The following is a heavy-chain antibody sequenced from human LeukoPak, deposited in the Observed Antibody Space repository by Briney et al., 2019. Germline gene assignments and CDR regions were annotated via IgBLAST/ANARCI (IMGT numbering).Heavy chain of an antibody. D-gene: IGHD2-15*01. CDR3: ARDSEGYCSGGSCYYYYYYMNV. J-gene: IGHJ6*03. Sequence: PGRSLRLSCAASGFTFSSYAMHWVRQAPGKGLEWVAVISYDGSNKYYADSVKGRFTISRDNSKNTLYLQMNSLRAEDTAVYYCARDSEGYCSGGSCYYYYYYMNVCGKGTSVSVPS. V-gene: IGHV3-30*04. CDR2: ISYDGSNK. CDR1: GFTFSSYA.